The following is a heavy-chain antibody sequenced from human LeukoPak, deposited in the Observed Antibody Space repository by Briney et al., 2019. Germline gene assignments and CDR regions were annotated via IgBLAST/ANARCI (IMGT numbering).Heavy chain of an antibody. CDR2: IWYDGSNK. V-gene: IGHV3-33*01. D-gene: IGHD2-2*01. CDR3: ARARPGYCSSTSCYLNY. J-gene: IGHJ4*02. Sequence: GTSLRLSCAASGFTSSNYGMHWVRQAPGKGLEWVAVIWYDGSNKYYADSVKGRFTISRDNSKNTLYLQMNSLRAEDTAVYYCARARPGYCSSTSCYLNYWGQGILVTVSS. CDR1: GFTSSNYG.